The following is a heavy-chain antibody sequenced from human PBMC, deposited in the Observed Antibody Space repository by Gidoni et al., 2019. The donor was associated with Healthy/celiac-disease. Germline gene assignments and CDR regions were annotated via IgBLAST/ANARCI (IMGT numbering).Heavy chain of an antibody. D-gene: IGHD3-22*01. CDR3: ARDHYYDSSGAIDAFDI. V-gene: IGHV3-66*01. CDR2: IYSGGST. Sequence: EVQLVESGGGLVQPGGSLRLSCAASGFTVSSNYMSWVRQAPGKGPEWVSVIYSGGSTYYADAVKGRFTISRDNSKNTLYLQMNSLRAEDTAVYYCARDHYYDSSGAIDAFDIWGQGTMVTVSS. CDR1: GFTVSSNY. J-gene: IGHJ3*02.